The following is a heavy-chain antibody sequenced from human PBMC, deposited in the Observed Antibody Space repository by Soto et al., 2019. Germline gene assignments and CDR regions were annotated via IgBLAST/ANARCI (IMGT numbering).Heavy chain of an antibody. CDR2: IYWNDDK. CDR3: AHIGVIVGATYAFDI. V-gene: IGHV2-5*01. Sequence: SGPTLVNPTQTLTLTCTFSGFSLRTSGEGVGWIRQPPGKALEWLALIYWNDDKRYSPSLKSRLTITKDTSKNQVVLTMTNMDPVDTATYYCAHIGVIVGATYAFDIWGQGTMVTVSS. J-gene: IGHJ3*02. CDR1: GFSLRTSGEG. D-gene: IGHD1-26*01.